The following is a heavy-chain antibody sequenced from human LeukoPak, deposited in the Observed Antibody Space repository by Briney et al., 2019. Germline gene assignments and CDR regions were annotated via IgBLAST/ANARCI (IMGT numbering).Heavy chain of an antibody. V-gene: IGHV4-39*07. CDR2: IYFNGNI. Sequence: SETLSLTCTVSGGSISSNNHYWGWIRQPPGKGLEWIGNIYFNGNIAYNPSLQSRVTISVDTSKNQFSLRLNSVTSADTAMYYCARVELIVALPTSFDPWGQGTLVTVSS. J-gene: IGHJ5*02. D-gene: IGHD5-12*01. CDR3: ARVELIVALPTSFDP. CDR1: GGSISSNNHY.